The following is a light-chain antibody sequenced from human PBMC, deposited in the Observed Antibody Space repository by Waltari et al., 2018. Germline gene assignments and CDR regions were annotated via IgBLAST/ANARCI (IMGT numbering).Light chain of an antibody. V-gene: IGKV3-11*01. CDR2: DAS. Sequence: EIVLTQSPATPSLSPGARATLSCRASQSVSSYLAWYQQKPGQAPRLLIYDASNRATGIPARFSGSGSGTDFTLTISSLEPEDFAVYYCQQRSNWPFLTFGGGTKVEIK. CDR1: QSVSSY. J-gene: IGKJ4*01. CDR3: QQRSNWPFLT.